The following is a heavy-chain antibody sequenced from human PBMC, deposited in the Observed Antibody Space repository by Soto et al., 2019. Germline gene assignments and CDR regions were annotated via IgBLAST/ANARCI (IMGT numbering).Heavy chain of an antibody. CDR3: ARDSPLHIVVVTAKKPDAFDI. CDR1: GYTFTSYG. Sequence: ASVKVSCKASGYTFTSYGISWVRQAPGQGLEWMGWISAYNGNTNYAQKLQDKVTMTTDTSTSTAYMELRSLRSDDTAVYYCARDSPLHIVVVTAKKPDAFDIWGQGTMVTVSS. V-gene: IGHV1-18*01. J-gene: IGHJ3*02. CDR2: ISAYNGNT. D-gene: IGHD2-21*02.